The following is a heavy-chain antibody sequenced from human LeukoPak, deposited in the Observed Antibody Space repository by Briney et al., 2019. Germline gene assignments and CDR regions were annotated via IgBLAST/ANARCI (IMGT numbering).Heavy chain of an antibody. CDR3: ARGSGSSSRNWFDP. D-gene: IGHD3-10*01. J-gene: IGHJ5*02. CDR2: IYHSGST. V-gene: IGHV4-30-2*01. Sequence: PSQTLSLTCAVSGGSISSGGYSWSWIRQPPGKGLEWIGYIYHSGSTYYNPSLKSRVTISVDTSKNQFSLKLSSMTAADTAVYYCARGSGSSSRNWFDPWGQGTLVTISS. CDR1: GGSISSGGYS.